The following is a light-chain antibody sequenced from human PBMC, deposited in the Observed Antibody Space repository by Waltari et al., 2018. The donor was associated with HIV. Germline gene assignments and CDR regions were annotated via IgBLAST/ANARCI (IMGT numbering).Light chain of an antibody. CDR2: STN. V-gene: IGLV1-44*01. Sequence: QSVLTQPPSASAPPGQRVTIPSSGSSPTIGRNTVHFYQQPPGTALNLLMYSTNQRPSGVPDRFSGAKSGTSASLAISGRQSEDEADYYCAAWDDSLNGWVFGGGTKLTVL. J-gene: IGLJ3*02. CDR3: AAWDDSLNGWV. CDR1: SPTIGRNT.